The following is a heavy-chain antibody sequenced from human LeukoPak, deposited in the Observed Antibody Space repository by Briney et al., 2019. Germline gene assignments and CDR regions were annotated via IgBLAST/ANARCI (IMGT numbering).Heavy chain of an antibody. D-gene: IGHD3-10*01. Sequence: GGSLRIYCAASGFTFSSYAMSWVRQAPGQGLQCVSAISGSGGSTYYADSVKGRFTISRDNSKNTLYLQMNSLRAEDTAVYYCAKVHHPTIRGNYGMDVWGQGTTVTVSS. CDR1: GFTFSSYA. J-gene: IGHJ6*02. CDR2: ISGSGGST. CDR3: AKVHHPTIRGNYGMDV. V-gene: IGHV3-23*01.